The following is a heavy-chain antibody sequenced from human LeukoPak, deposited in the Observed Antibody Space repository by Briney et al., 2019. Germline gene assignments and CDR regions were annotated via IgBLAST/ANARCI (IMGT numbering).Heavy chain of an antibody. D-gene: IGHD3-10*01. CDR1: GGTFSSYA. V-gene: IGHV1-69*04. CDR3: ASNRFGESGGMDV. Sequence: SVKVSCKASGGTFSSYAISWVRQAPGQGLEWMGRIIPILGIANYAQKFLGRVTITADKSTSTAYMELSSLRSEDTAVYYCASNRFGESGGMDVWGQGTTVTVSS. J-gene: IGHJ6*02. CDR2: IIPILGIA.